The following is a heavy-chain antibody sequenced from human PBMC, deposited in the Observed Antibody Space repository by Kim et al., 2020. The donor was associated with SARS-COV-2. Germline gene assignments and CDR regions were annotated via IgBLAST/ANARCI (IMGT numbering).Heavy chain of an antibody. V-gene: IGHV1-18*01. CDR3: ARDGFDFWSGGAFDD. CDR2: ISVYNGNT. Sequence: ASVKVSCKASGYTFTSYGISWVRQAPGQGLEWMGWISVYNGNTNYAQKLQGRVTMTTDTSTSTAYMELRSLRSDDTAVYYCARDGFDFWSGGAFDDWGQGTLVSVPS. D-gene: IGHD3-3*01. J-gene: IGHJ4*02. CDR1: GYTFTSYG.